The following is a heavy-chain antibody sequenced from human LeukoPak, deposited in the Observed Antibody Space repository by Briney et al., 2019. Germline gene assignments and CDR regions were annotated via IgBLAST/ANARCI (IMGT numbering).Heavy chain of an antibody. D-gene: IGHD2-21*02. CDR3: ARAYCGGDCYSTGYYYGMDV. Sequence: PWASVKVSCKASGGTFSSYAISWVRQAPGQGLEWMGRIIPILGIANYAQKFQGRVTITADKSTSTAYMELSSLRSEDTAAYYCARAYCGGDCYSTGYYYGMDVWGQGTTVTVSS. CDR2: IIPILGIA. J-gene: IGHJ6*02. CDR1: GGTFSSYA. V-gene: IGHV1-69*04.